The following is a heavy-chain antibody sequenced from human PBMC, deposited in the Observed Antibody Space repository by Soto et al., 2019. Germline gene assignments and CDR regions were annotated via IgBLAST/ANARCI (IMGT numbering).Heavy chain of an antibody. CDR3: ARGVTTVTTFDY. Sequence: QLQLQESGSGLVKPSQTLSLTCAVSGGSISSGGYSCNWIRQPPGKGLEWIGYIYHSGSTYYNPSLQGRVXXXVXXSKNQFSLKLSSVTAADTAVYYCARGVTTVTTFDYWGQGTLVTVSS. CDR1: GGSISSGGYS. V-gene: IGHV4-30-2*01. CDR2: IYHSGST. D-gene: IGHD4-17*01. J-gene: IGHJ4*02.